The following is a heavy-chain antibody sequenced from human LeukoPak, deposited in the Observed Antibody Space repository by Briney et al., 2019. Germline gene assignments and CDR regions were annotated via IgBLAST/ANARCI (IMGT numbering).Heavy chain of an antibody. CDR2: ISGSGGST. J-gene: IGHJ4*02. D-gene: IGHD5-18*01. V-gene: IGHV3-23*01. Sequence: GGSLRLSCAASGFTFSSYAMSWVRQAPGKGLEWVSAISGSGGSTYYADSVKGRFTISRDNSKNTLYLQMNSLRAEDTAVYYCATTGGIQLWSFPFDYWGQGTLVTVSS. CDR3: ATTGGIQLWSFPFDY. CDR1: GFTFSSYA.